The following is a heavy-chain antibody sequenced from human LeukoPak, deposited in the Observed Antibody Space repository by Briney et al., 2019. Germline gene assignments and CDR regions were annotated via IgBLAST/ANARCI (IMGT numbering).Heavy chain of an antibody. D-gene: IGHD1-26*01. Sequence: PGGSLRLSCSASGFTFSRDAMHWVRQAPGKGLEYVSAISLNGGSTYYADSVKGGFTISRDNSKNTLYLQMSSLRAEDTAVYYCVKDYVGATIDYWGQGTLVTVSS. CDR2: ISLNGGST. J-gene: IGHJ4*02. CDR3: VKDYVGATIDY. CDR1: GFTFSRDA. V-gene: IGHV3-64D*06.